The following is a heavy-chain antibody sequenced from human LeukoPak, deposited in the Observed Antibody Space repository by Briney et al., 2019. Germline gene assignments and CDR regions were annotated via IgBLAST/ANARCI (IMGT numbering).Heavy chain of an antibody. D-gene: IGHD3-22*01. Sequence: SVKVSCKASGGTFSSYAISWVRQAPGQGLEWMGRVIPILGIANYAQKFQGRVTITADKSTSTAYMELSSLRSEDTAVYYCALGFDSSAHCDHWGQGTLVTVSS. J-gene: IGHJ5*02. CDR3: ALGFDSSAHCDH. V-gene: IGHV1-69*04. CDR1: GGTFSSYA. CDR2: VIPILGIA.